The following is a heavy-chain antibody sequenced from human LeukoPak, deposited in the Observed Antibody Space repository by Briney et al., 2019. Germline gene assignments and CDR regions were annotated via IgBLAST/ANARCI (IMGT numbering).Heavy chain of an antibody. D-gene: IGHD3-9*01. CDR1: GFTSTSYV. CDR3: ARDRPSGLRYFDLLKTGEMPFDY. CDR2: ISSIGNAI. Sequence: RGSLRLSCAPSGFTSTSYVMNWGRPAPGEGLGWGSYISSIGNAINYADSVKGRFTISRDNAKSSLHLQMKSLRAEDTAVYYCARDRPSGLRYFDLLKTGEMPFDYGGQGTLVTVSS. J-gene: IGHJ4*02. V-gene: IGHV3-48*03.